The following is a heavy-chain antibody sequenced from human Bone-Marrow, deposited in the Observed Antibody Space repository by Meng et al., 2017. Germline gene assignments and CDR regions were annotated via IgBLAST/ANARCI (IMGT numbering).Heavy chain of an antibody. D-gene: IGHD3-22*01. CDR3: ARDGGTMIVVSWFDP. CDR2: IYTSGST. V-gene: IGHV4-4*07. CDR1: GGSISSYY. J-gene: IGHJ5*02. Sequence: VPPQQSGPRLGKPSATSSPTRTASGGSISSYYWSWIRQPAGKGLEWIGRIYTSGSTNYNPSLKSRVTMSVDTSKNQFSLKLSSVTAADTAVYYCARDGGTMIVVSWFDPWGQGTLVTVSS.